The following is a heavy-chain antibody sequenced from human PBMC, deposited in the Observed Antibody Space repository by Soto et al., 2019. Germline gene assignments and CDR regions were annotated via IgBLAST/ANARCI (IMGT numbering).Heavy chain of an antibody. V-gene: IGHV4-39*01. CDR2: IYYSGST. D-gene: IGHD6-6*01. CDR3: ARHVRSSSHYFDY. Sequence: QLQLQESGPGLVKPSETLSLTCTVSGGSISSSSYYWGWIRQPPGKGLEWIGSIYYSGSTYYNPSLKSRVTISVDTSKNQFSLKLSSVTAADTAVYYCARHVRSSSHYFDYWGQGTLVTVSS. J-gene: IGHJ4*02. CDR1: GGSISSSSYY.